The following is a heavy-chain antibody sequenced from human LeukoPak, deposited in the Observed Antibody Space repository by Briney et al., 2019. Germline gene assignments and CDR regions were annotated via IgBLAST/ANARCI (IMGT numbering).Heavy chain of an antibody. CDR1: GFTFSNYA. V-gene: IGHV3-23*01. J-gene: IGHJ4*02. CDR3: ATDRPHPSNEPINFDY. D-gene: IGHD4-11*01. CDR2: IRGSGGNT. Sequence: GGSLRLSCAASGFTFSNYAMSWVRQAPGKGLEWVSAIRGSGGNTYYADSVKGRFTISRDNSKNTLYLQMNSLRAEDTAVYYCATDRPHPSNEPINFDYWGQGTLVTVSS.